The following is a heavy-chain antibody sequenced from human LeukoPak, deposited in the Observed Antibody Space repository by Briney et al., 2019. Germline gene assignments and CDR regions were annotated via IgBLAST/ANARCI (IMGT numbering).Heavy chain of an antibody. J-gene: IGHJ4*02. V-gene: IGHV4-59*08. CDR1: GVSISNYY. CDR2: IFHSGST. CDR3: ARQGRGLYGSSWYDYFDY. D-gene: IGHD6-13*01. Sequence: PSETLSLTCTVSGVSISNYYWSWIRQPPGKGLEWIGYIFHSGSTNYNPSLKTRLTISVDTSKNQFSLKLTSVTAADTAVYYCARQGRGLYGSSWYDYFDYWGQGTLVAVSS.